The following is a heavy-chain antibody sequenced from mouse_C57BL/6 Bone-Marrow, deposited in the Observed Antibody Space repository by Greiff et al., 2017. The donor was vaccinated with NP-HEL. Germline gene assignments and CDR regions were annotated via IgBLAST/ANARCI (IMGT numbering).Heavy chain of an antibody. CDR3: ARWGLLGAMDY. CDR2: IDPSDSYT. J-gene: IGHJ4*01. V-gene: IGHV1-50*01. Sequence: VQLQQPGAELVKPGASVKLSCKASGYTFTSYWMQWVKQRPGQGLEWIGEIDPSDSYTTYNQKFKGQATLTVDKSSSTAYMQLSSLTSEASAVYYCARWGLLGAMDYWGQGTSVTVSS. D-gene: IGHD3-3*01. CDR1: GYTFTSYW.